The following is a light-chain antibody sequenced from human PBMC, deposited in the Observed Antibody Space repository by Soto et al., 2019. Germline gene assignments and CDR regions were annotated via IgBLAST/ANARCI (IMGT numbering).Light chain of an antibody. V-gene: IGLV1-47*01. CDR3: AAWEDSLSGVL. J-gene: IGLJ2*01. CDR1: SSNIGSNF. Sequence: QSVLTQAPSASGTPGQTVTISCSGSSSNIGSNFVYWYQQLPGTAPKLLIYRNNQRPSGVPDRFSGYKSGTSASLAISGLRSEDEDDYYCAAWEDSLSGVLFGGGTKLTVL. CDR2: RNN.